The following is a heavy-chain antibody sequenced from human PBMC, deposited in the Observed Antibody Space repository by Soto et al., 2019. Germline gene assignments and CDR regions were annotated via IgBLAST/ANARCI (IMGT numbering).Heavy chain of an antibody. J-gene: IGHJ6*02. CDR1: GFTFTRSA. Sequence: QMQLVQSGPEVKKPGTSVKVSCKASGFTFTRSAVQWVRQARGQRLEWIGWIVVGSGNTNYAQKFQERVTITRDMSTSTAYMELSSLRSEDTAVYYCAAELEPYHAYVWGSYRWNVWGQGTTVTVSS. V-gene: IGHV1-58*01. CDR3: AAELEPYHAYVWGSYRWNV. D-gene: IGHD3-16*02. CDR2: IVVGSGNT.